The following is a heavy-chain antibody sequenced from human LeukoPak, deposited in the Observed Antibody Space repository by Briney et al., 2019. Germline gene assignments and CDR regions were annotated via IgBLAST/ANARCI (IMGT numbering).Heavy chain of an antibody. CDR3: ASQTYYDSSGYLFVMRSRSPTPLYYYVDV. J-gene: IGHJ6*03. D-gene: IGHD3-22*01. CDR1: GGTFSSYA. V-gene: IGHV1-69*06. Sequence: ASVKVSCKASGGTFSSYAISWVRQAPGQGLEWMGGIIPIFGTANYAQKFQGRVTITADKSTSTAYMELSSPRSEDTAVYYCASQTYYDSSGYLFVMRSRSPTPLYYYVDVWGKGTTVTVSS. CDR2: IIPIFGTA.